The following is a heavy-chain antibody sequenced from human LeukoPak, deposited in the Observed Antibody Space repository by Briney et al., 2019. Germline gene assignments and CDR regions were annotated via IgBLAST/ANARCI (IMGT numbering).Heavy chain of an antibody. J-gene: IGHJ3*02. V-gene: IGHV1-8*01. CDR1: GYTFTSYD. CDR3: ARSERAAAEDAFDI. D-gene: IGHD6-13*01. CDR2: MNPNSGNT. Sequence: ASVKVSCKASGYTFTSYDINWVRQATGQGLEWMGWMNPNSGNTGYAQKFQGRVTMTRNTSISTAYMELSSLRSEDTAVYYCARSERAAAEDAFDIWGQGTMVTVSS.